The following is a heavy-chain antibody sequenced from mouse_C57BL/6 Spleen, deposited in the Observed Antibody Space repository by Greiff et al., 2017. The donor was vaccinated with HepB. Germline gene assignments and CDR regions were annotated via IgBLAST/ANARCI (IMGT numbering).Heavy chain of an antibody. CDR2: IYPGDGDT. V-gene: IGHV1-82*01. D-gene: IGHD2-1*01. CDR3: ARFYYGNVYYAMDY. CDR1: GYAFSSSW. J-gene: IGHJ4*01. Sequence: QVQLQQSGPELVKPGASVKISCKASGYAFSSSWMNWVKQRPGKGLEWIGRIYPGDGDTNYNGKFKGKATLTADKSSSTAYMQLSSLTSEDSAVYFCARFYYGNVYYAMDYWGQGTSVTVSS.